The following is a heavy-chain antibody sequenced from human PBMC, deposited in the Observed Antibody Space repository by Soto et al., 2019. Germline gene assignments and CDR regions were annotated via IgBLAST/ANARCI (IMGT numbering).Heavy chain of an antibody. Sequence: EVQLVESGGGLVQPGGSLRLSCAASGFTVSSNYMSWVRQAPGKGLEWVSVIYSGGSTYYADSVKGRFTISRDNSKNTLYLQMNSRRAEDTAVYYCAEGNDRRLFDYWGQGTLVTVSS. CDR1: GFTVSSNY. D-gene: IGHD3-22*01. J-gene: IGHJ4*02. V-gene: IGHV3-66*01. CDR2: IYSGGST. CDR3: AEGNDRRLFDY.